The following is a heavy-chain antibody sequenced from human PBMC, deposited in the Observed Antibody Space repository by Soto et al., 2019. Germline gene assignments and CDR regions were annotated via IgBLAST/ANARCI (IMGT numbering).Heavy chain of an antibody. Sequence: SETLSLTCTVSGGSSSPNYWAWIRQPPGKGLEWIGYIYYAETTSYNPSLKSRVSITFETSKRQFSLSLTSVTASDTAVYYCATLRAYYQSIDPWGKATVVTV. J-gene: IGHJ5*02. V-gene: IGHV4-59*08. CDR3: ATLRAYYQSIDP. CDR1: GGSSSPNY. D-gene: IGHD2-21*01. CDR2: IYYAETT.